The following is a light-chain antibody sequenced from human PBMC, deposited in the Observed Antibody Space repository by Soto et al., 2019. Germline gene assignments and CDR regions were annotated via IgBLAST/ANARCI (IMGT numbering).Light chain of an antibody. CDR3: QQYNDYSWT. V-gene: IGKV1-5*03. CDR2: KAS. CDR1: QSIGIW. Sequence: IQMTQSPSTLSASVGDRVAITCRASQSIGIWLAWYQQKPGKARRFLIYKASSLESGVPSRLSGSGYGTEFTLTLSSLQPDDFATYYCQQYNDYSWTFGQGTEVELK. J-gene: IGKJ1*01.